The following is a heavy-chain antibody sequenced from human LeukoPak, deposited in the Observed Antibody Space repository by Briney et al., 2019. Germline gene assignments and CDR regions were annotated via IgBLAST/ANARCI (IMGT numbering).Heavy chain of an antibody. J-gene: IGHJ4*02. V-gene: IGHV4-34*01. CDR2: INHSGST. Sequence: SETLSLTCAVYGGSFSGYYWSWIRQPPGKGLEWIGEINHSGSTNYNPSLKSRVTISVDTSKNQFSLKLSSVTAADTAVYYCARHGGYSDSSDHPYADYWGQGTLVTVSS. CDR3: ARHGGYSDSSDHPYADY. D-gene: IGHD3-22*01. CDR1: GGSFSGYY.